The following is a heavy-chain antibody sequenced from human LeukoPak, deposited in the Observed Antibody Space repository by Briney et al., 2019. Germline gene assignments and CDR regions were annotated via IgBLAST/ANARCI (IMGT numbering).Heavy chain of an antibody. J-gene: IGHJ4*02. CDR1: GFTFSSYS. V-gene: IGHV3-21*01. CDR2: ISSSSSYI. Sequence: GGSLRLSCAASGFTFSSYSMNWVRQAPGKGLEGVSSISSSSSYIYYADSVKGRFTISRDNAKNSLYLQMNSLRAEDTAVYYCAKDRPSGYSYGYGFYWGQGTLVTVSS. CDR3: AKDRPSGYSYGYGFY. D-gene: IGHD5-18*01.